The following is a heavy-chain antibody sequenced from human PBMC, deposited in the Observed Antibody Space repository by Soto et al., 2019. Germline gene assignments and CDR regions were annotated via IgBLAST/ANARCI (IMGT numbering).Heavy chain of an antibody. J-gene: IGHJ4*02. CDR2: ISYDASNK. V-gene: IGHV3-30-3*01. D-gene: IGHD6-13*01. CDR3: ARGYSSSSAAFDY. Sequence: QVQLVESGGGVVQPGRSLRLSCAASGFTFSSYAMHWVRQAPGKGLEWVAIISYDASNKYYADSVKDRFTISRDNSKNTLYVQMNSLRAEDTAVYYCARGYSSSSAAFDYWGQGTLVTVSS. CDR1: GFTFSSYA.